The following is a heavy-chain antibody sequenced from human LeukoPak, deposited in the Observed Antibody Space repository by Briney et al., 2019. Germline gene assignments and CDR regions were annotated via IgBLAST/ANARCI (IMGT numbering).Heavy chain of an antibody. V-gene: IGHV4-34*01. CDR2: INHSGST. D-gene: IGHD3-9*01. CDR1: GGSFSGYY. Sequence: SETLSPTCAVYGGSFSGYYWSWIRQPPGKGLEWIGEINHSGSTNYNPSLKSRVTISVDTSKNQFSLKLSSVTAADTAVYYCARGVYESTGDILTGYYVGWDYWGQGTLVTVSS. CDR3: ARGVYESTGDILTGYYVGWDY. J-gene: IGHJ4*02.